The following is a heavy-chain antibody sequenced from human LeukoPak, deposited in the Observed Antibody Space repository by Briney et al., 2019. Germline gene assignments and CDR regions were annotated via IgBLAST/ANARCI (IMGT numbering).Heavy chain of an antibody. CDR2: ISGSGGST. Sequence: GGSLRLSCAASGFTFSSYAMSWVRQAPGKGLEWVSAISGSGGSTYYADSVKGRFTISRDNSKNTLYLQMNSLRAEDTAVYYCAREYCGGDCYQGTDYWGQGTLVTVSS. D-gene: IGHD2-21*02. CDR3: AREYCGGDCYQGTDY. V-gene: IGHV3-23*01. CDR1: GFTFSSYA. J-gene: IGHJ4*02.